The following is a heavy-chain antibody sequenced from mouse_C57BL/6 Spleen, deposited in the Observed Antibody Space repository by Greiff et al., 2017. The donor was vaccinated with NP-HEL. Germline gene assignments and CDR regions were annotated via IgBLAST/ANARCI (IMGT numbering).Heavy chain of an antibody. CDR2: ISSGGDYI. D-gene: IGHD1-1*01. CDR1: GFTFSSYA. V-gene: IGHV5-9-1*02. CDR3: TRGFDYYDSSYVDYAMDY. J-gene: IGHJ4*01. Sequence: EVMLVESGEGLVKPGGSLKLSCAASGFTFSSYAMSWVRQTPEKRLEWVAYISSGGDYIYYADTVKGRFTISRDNARNTLYLQMSSLKSDDTAMYYCTRGFDYYDSSYVDYAMDYWGQGTSVTVSS.